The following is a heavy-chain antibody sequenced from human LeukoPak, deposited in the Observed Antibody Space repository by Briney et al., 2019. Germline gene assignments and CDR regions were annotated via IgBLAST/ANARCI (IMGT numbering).Heavy chain of an antibody. D-gene: IGHD3-22*01. CDR2: ISQDGTEK. CDR1: GFTFTTYW. Sequence: GGSLRLSCAASGFTFTTYWMSWVRQAPGKGLEWVANISQDGTEKYYVDSVKGRFTISRDNAKNSLYLQMNSLRVEDTAVYYCARWKHYYDSSGSYYFDYWGQGTLVTVSS. J-gene: IGHJ4*02. V-gene: IGHV3-7*01. CDR3: ARWKHYYDSSGSYYFDY.